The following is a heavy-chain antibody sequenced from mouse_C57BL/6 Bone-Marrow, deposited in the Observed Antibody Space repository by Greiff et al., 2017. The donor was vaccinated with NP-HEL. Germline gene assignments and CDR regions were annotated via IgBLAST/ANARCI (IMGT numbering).Heavy chain of an antibody. CDR2: IYPRSGNT. D-gene: IGHD2-5*01. V-gene: IGHV1-81*01. CDR3: ARRDYSNYFDY. CDR1: GYTFTSYG. J-gene: IGHJ2*01. Sequence: VQLQESGAELARPGASVKLSCKASGYTFTSYGISWVKQRTGQGLEWIGEIYPRSGNTYYNEKFKGKATLTADKSSSTAYMELRSLTSEDSAVYFCARRDYSNYFDYWGQGTTLTVSS.